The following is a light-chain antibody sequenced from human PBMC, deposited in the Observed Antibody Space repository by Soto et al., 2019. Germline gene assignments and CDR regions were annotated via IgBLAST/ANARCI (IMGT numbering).Light chain of an antibody. CDR2: EVN. CDR1: SSDLGSYNL. CDR3: CSYAGSSTAWV. Sequence: QSSLTQPASVSGSPGQSLTISCTGTSSDLGSYNLVSWYQQHPGKAPKLIIYEVNKLPSGVSNRFSASKSGNTASLTISGLQAEDEADYYCCSYAGSSTAWVFGGGTKLTVL. J-gene: IGLJ3*02. V-gene: IGLV2-23*02.